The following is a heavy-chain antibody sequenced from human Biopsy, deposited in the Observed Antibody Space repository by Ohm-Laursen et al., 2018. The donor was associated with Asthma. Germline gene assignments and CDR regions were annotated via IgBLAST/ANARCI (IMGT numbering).Heavy chain of an antibody. J-gene: IGHJ4*02. CDR1: GFAVSRDC. D-gene: IGHD3-22*01. CDR2: IYSGGTS. V-gene: IGHV3-53*01. Sequence: SLRLSCAASGFAVSRDCMFWVRQAPGKGLEWVSVIYSGGTSHTADSVRGRFTISRDYSKNTLYLQMHSLRAEDTAVYYCARGDSSNWSHYYFDYWGQGTLVTVSS. CDR3: ARGDSSNWSHYYFDY.